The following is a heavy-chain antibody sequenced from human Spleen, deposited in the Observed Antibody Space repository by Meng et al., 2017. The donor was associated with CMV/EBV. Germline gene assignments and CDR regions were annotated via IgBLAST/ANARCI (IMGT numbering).Heavy chain of an antibody. V-gene: IGHV5-51*01. CDR3: ATNYYDSSGYYLHFDY. CDR2: IYPGDSDT. CDR1: GYSFTNYW. Sequence: GGSLRLSCKGSGYSFTNYWIGWVRQMPGKGLEWMGIIYPGDSDTRYSPSFQGQVTISADKSISTAYLQWSSLKASDTAMYYYATNYYDSSGYYLHFDYWGQGTLVTVSS. J-gene: IGHJ4*02. D-gene: IGHD3-22*01.